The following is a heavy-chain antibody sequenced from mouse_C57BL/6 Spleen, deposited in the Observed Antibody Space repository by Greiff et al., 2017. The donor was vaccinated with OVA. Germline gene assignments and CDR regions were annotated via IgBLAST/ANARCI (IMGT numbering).Heavy chain of an antibody. D-gene: IGHD1-1*01. CDR1: GYTFTDYN. CDR3: ARYYGSSYYAMDY. CDR2: INPNNGGT. Sequence: EVKLVESGPELVKPGASVKMSCKASGYTFTDYNMHWVKQSHGKSLEWIGYINPNNGGTSYNQKFKGKATLTVNKSSSTAYMELRSLTSEDSAVYYCARYYGSSYYAMDYWGQGTSVTVSS. J-gene: IGHJ4*01. V-gene: IGHV1-22*01.